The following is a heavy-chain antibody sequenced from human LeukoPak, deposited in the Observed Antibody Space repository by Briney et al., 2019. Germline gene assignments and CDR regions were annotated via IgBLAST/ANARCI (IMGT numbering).Heavy chain of an antibody. CDR2: VDHTGST. J-gene: IGHJ6*03. Sequence: PSETLSLTCSVSDDSITMYYWTWLRQPPGKGLEWIGYVDHTGSTNFNPSLNGRVSISRDTSKNLFSLSLRSVTAADTAVYFCARGRVSSSTWYSTYYYYFYMDVWGKGTTVTVSS. V-gene: IGHV4-59*01. D-gene: IGHD6-13*01. CDR3: ARGRVSSSTWYSTYYYYFYMDV. CDR1: DDSITMYY.